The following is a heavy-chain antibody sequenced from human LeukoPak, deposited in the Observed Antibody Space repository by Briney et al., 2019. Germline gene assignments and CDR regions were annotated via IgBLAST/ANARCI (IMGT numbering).Heavy chain of an antibody. CDR1: GHSISTGYY. Sequence: SETLSLTCAVSGHSISTGYYWGWIRQPPGKGLEWIGSMSHNRGTYYNPSVKSRVTISMDTSKNQISLRLTSVTAADTAVYYCASYYASGVSAYNYYGMDVWGKGTTVTVSS. CDR3: ASYYASGVSAYNYYGMDV. J-gene: IGHJ6*04. V-gene: IGHV4-38-2*01. CDR2: MSHNRGT. D-gene: IGHD3-10*01.